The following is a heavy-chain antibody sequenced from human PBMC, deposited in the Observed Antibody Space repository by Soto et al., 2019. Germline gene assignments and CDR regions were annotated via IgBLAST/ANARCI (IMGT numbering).Heavy chain of an antibody. CDR3: ARGVSAGVDY. J-gene: IGHJ4*02. Sequence: ASVKVSCKASGYSFTSLDINGVRQTAGQGLEWMGWMEPSTGRTGYAQKFQGRVTMTRDTSINTAYMELTTLTSDDTAFYYCARGVSAGVDYWGQGTLVTSPQ. CDR1: GYSFTSLD. V-gene: IGHV1-8*01. D-gene: IGHD1-26*01. CDR2: MEPSTGRT.